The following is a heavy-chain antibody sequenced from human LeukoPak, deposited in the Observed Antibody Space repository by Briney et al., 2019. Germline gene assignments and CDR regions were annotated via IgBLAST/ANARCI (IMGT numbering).Heavy chain of an antibody. D-gene: IGHD2-2*01. Sequence: GGSLRLSCAASGFTFSSYSMNWVRQAPGKGLEWVSCITSSSSYIYYADSVKGRFTISRDNSKNTLYLQMNSLRAEDTAVYYCAKASGTPSGRYCSSTSCHLDYWGQGTLVTVSS. J-gene: IGHJ4*02. CDR2: ITSSSSYI. V-gene: IGHV3-21*04. CDR3: AKASGTPSGRYCSSTSCHLDY. CDR1: GFTFSSYS.